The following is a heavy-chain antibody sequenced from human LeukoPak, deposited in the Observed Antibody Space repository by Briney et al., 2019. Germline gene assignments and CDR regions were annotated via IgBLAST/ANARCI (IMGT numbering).Heavy chain of an antibody. Sequence: GASVKVYCKDSGGTFSSYAISWVRQAPGQGLEWMGGIIPIFGTANYAQKFQGRVTITADESTSTAYMELSSLRSEDTAVYYCARQYQPLINWFDPWGQGTLVTVSS. V-gene: IGHV1-69*13. D-gene: IGHD2-2*01. J-gene: IGHJ5*02. CDR2: IIPIFGTA. CDR1: GGTFSSYA. CDR3: ARQYQPLINWFDP.